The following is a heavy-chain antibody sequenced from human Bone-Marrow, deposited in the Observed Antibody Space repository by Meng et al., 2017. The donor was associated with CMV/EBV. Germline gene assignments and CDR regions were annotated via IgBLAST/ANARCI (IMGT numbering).Heavy chain of an antibody. J-gene: IGHJ4*02. CDR2: IYYSGST. V-gene: IGHV4-61*05. CDR3: ARAGFLEWLYTTYFDY. CDR1: GGSITSSRFY. Sequence: GSLRLSCTVSGGSITSSRFYWAWIRQPPGKGLEWIGYIYYSGSTNYNPSLKSRVTISVDTSKNQFSLKLSSVTAADTAVYYCARAGFLEWLYTTYFDYWGQGTLVTVSS. D-gene: IGHD3-3*01.